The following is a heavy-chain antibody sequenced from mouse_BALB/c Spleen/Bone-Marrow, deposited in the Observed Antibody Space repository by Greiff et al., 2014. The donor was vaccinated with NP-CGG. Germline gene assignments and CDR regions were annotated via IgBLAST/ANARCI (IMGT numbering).Heavy chain of an antibody. CDR3: ADYGPYAMDY. CDR1: GFNIKDNY. CDR2: IDPENGNT. J-gene: IGHJ4*01. Sequence: EVQLVESGAELVRPGTLVKLSCKASGFNIKDNYMHWVKQRPEQGLEWIGWIDPENGNTIYDPKFQGKASITADTSSNTAYLQLSSLTSEDTAVYYCADYGPYAMDYWGQGTSVTVSS. D-gene: IGHD1-1*02. V-gene: IGHV14-1*02.